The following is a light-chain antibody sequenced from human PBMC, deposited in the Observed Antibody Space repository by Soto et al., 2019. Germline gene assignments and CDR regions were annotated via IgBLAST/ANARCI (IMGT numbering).Light chain of an antibody. J-gene: IGKJ1*01. V-gene: IGKV3-20*01. CDR2: GAS. Sequence: EIVLTQSPGTLSLSPGEIATLSFSASQSVSSKLAWYQQKPGQAPRLLIYGASSRATGIPDRFSGSGSGTDFTLTISRLEPEDFAVYYCQQYGSSPPRTFGQGTKVDIK. CDR3: QQYGSSPPRT. CDR1: QSVSSK.